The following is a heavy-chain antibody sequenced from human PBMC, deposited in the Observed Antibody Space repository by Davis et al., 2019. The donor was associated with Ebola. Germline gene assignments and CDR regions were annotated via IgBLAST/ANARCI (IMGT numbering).Heavy chain of an antibody. CDR1: GASISSDDYY. J-gene: IGHJ6*02. Sequence: MPSETLSLTCTVSGASISSDDYYWTWIRQHPGKGLEWIGYISYGGSTYYNPSLKSRVTISVDTSKNQFSLKLSSVTAADTAVYYCATSKGDFYGMDVWGQGTTVTVSS. V-gene: IGHV4-31*03. CDR3: ATSKGDFYGMDV. CDR2: ISYGGST.